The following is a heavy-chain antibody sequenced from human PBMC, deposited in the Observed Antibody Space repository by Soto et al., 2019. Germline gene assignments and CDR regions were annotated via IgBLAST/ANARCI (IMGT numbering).Heavy chain of an antibody. CDR2: VHDSGST. CDR3: ARGTRALITSFFAY. Sequence: SETLSLTCSVSGDAISNYYWSWIRQTPGKGLEWIGCVHDSGSTDYNTSLKGRVTKSLHTSKSQFSLNLSSVTAADSATYYCARGTRALITSFFAYWGQGIPVTVSS. D-gene: IGHD1-20*01. V-gene: IGHV4-59*01. J-gene: IGHJ4*02. CDR1: GDAISNYY.